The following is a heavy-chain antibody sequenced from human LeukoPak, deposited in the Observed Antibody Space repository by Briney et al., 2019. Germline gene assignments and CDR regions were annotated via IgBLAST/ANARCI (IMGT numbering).Heavy chain of an antibody. CDR3: ARGRRGMVATWDS. J-gene: IGHJ5*01. D-gene: IGHD5-12*01. CDR1: GYTFSDYY. CDR2: ISPSGDTI. V-gene: IGHV3-11*01. Sequence: GGSLKLSCADSGYTFSDYYMSWIRQAPGKGLEWVSYISPSGDTIFYATSVKGRFIISRDNAKNSLYLQMNSLRAEDTALYYCARGRRGMVATWDSWGQGTLVTVSS.